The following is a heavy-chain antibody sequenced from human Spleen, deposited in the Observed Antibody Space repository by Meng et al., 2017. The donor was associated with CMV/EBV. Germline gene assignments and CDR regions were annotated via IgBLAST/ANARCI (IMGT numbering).Heavy chain of an antibody. V-gene: IGHV3-23*01. CDR3: AKRPGQWLDLPFDY. Sequence: LSLTCAASGFTFSSYAMSWVRQAPGKGLEWVSTISGSGGSTYYADSVKGRFTISRDNSKNTLYLQMNSLRAEDTAIYYCAKRPGQWLDLPFDYWGQGTLVTVSS. D-gene: IGHD6-19*01. J-gene: IGHJ4*02. CDR1: GFTFSSYA. CDR2: ISGSGGST.